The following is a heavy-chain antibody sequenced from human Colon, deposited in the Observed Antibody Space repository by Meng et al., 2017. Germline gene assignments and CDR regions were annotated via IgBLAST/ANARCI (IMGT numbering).Heavy chain of an antibody. CDR2: IFPTGSA. D-gene: IGHD3-10*01. V-gene: IGHV4-4*07. J-gene: IGHJ5*02. Sequence: QVQPQESGPGLVKPSETLSLTCTVSGGYLNDFYWNWIRQPVGKGLEWIGRIFPTGSAYYNSSLNSRVTMSVDTSKNQFSLKLTSVTAADTAVYYCARDSDGSGTFSYWFDPWGQGTLVTVSS. CDR1: GGYLNDFY. CDR3: ARDSDGSGTFSYWFDP.